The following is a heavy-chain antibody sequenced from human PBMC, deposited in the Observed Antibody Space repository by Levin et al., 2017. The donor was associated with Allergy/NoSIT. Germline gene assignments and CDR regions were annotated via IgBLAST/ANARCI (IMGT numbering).Heavy chain of an antibody. CDR3: ARVHFYYDSSGHYFHNGMDV. CDR1: GYTFTDYF. V-gene: IGHV1-2*02. D-gene: IGHD3-22*01. Sequence: AASVKVSCKASGYTFTDYFMHWVRQAPGQGLEWMGWMNPNSGATNYAQKFQGRVTMTRDTSISTAYMELSRLRSDDTAVYLCARVHFYYDSSGHYFHNGMDVWGQGTTVTV. J-gene: IGHJ6*02. CDR2: MNPNSGAT.